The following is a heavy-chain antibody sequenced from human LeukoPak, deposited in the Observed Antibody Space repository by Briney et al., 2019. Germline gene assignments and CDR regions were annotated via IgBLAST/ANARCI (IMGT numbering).Heavy chain of an antibody. D-gene: IGHD6-13*01. CDR2: IYHSGST. V-gene: IGHV4-30-2*01. Sequence: SETLSLTCTVSGGSISSGGYYWSWLRQPPGKGLEWIGYIYHSGSTYYNPSLKSRVTISVDRSKNQFSLKLSSVTAADTAVYYCARDGAAAGLDYWGQGTLVTVSS. CDR3: ARDGAAAGLDY. CDR1: GGSISSGGYY. J-gene: IGHJ4*02.